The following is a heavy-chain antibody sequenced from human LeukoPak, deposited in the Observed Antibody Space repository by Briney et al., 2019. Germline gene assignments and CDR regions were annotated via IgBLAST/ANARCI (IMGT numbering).Heavy chain of an antibody. CDR2: ISPGVSGYT. J-gene: IGHJ6*02. Sequence: GGSLRLSCLASGFSFNSYTMNWVREAPGKGLEWVSTISPGVSGYTWYAESVKGRFTISRDNPENSLYLQMDSLRADDTAVYYCVRDVSRRVGMDVWGQGTTVTVSS. CDR3: VRDVSRRVGMDV. V-gene: IGHV3-21*06. CDR1: GFSFNSYT. D-gene: IGHD5/OR15-5a*01.